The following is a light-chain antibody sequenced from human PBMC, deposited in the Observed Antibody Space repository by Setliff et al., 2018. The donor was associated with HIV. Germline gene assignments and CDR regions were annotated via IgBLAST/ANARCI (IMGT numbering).Light chain of an antibody. V-gene: IGLV1-44*01. CDR2: SNN. CDR1: NSNIGSNT. Sequence: QSALAQPPSASGTPGQRVTISCSGSNSNIGSNTVNWYQQLPGTAPKLLIYSNNQRPSGVPDRFSGSKSGTSASLAISGLQSEDETVYYCATWDDSLNGQVFGTGTKSPS. J-gene: IGLJ1*01. CDR3: ATWDDSLNGQV.